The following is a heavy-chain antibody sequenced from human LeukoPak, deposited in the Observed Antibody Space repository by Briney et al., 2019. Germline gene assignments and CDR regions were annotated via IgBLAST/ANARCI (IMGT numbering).Heavy chain of an antibody. J-gene: IGHJ4*02. V-gene: IGHV6-1*01. D-gene: IGHD3-9*01. Sequence: SQTLSLTCAISGDSVSSNSAAWNWIRQSPSRGLEWLGRTYYRSKWYNDYAVSVKSRITINPDTSKNQFSLQLNSVTPEDTAVYYCARGAGTRYYDILTGPYYFDYWGQGTLVTVSS. CDR1: GDSVSSNSAA. CDR2: TYYRSKWYN. CDR3: ARGAGTRYYDILTGPYYFDY.